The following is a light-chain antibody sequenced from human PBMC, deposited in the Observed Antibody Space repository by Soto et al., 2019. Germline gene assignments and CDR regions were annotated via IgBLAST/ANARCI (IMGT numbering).Light chain of an antibody. CDR1: QSVSSSY. Sequence: IVLTQSPGTLSLSPGERVTLSCRASQSVSSSYLAWYQQKPGQAPRLLIYGASSRATGIPDRFSGSGSGTDFTLTISGLEPEDFAVYYCQQYGRSPWTFGQGTKVEIK. V-gene: IGKV3-20*01. CDR2: GAS. J-gene: IGKJ1*01. CDR3: QQYGRSPWT.